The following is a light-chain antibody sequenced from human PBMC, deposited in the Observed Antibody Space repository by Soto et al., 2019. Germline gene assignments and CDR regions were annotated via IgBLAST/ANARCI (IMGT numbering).Light chain of an antibody. CDR1: QSVSSSY. Sequence: EIVLTQSRGTLSLSPGERATLSCRASQSVSSSYLAWYQQKPGQAPRLLIYGASTRAAGIPDRFSGSGSGTDFTLTISRLEPEDFAVYYCQQYGRSPGLFTFGPGTKVDIK. CDR2: GAS. J-gene: IGKJ3*01. V-gene: IGKV3-20*01. CDR3: QQYGRSPGLFT.